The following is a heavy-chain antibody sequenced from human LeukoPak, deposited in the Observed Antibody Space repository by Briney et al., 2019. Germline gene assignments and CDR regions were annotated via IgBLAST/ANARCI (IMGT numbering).Heavy chain of an antibody. D-gene: IGHD5-18*01. CDR3: ARLTGGYSYGYAGY. CDR1: GGSISSSGYY. CDR2: IYYTGST. V-gene: IGHV4-39*01. Sequence: SETLSLTCTVSGGSISSSGYYWGWIRQPPGKGLEWIATIYYTGSTYYSPSLRSRFTISVDTSKDQFSLKLTSVTAADTAVYYCARLTGGYSYGYAGYWGQGTLVTVSS. J-gene: IGHJ4*02.